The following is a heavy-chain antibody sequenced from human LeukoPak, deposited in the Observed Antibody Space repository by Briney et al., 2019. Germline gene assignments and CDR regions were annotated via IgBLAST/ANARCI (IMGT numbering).Heavy chain of an antibody. V-gene: IGHV3-30-3*01. Sequence: GGSLRLSCAASGFTFSSYAMHWVRQAPGKGLEWVAAISYDGSNKYYADSVKGRFTISRDNSKNTLYLQMNSLRAEDTAVYYCARENYGGNSGPFDYWGQGTLVTVSS. D-gene: IGHD4-23*01. CDR2: ISYDGSNK. CDR3: ARENYGGNSGPFDY. J-gene: IGHJ4*02. CDR1: GFTFSSYA.